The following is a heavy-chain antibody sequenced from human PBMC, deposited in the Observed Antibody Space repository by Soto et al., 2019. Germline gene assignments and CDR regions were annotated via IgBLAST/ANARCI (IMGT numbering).Heavy chain of an antibody. D-gene: IGHD3-22*01. CDR2: FDPEDAEI. Sequence: SEKASCTVSWYTPTELSKHWVRQPPGKGLEWTGGFDPEDAEIIYAQKFQGRVTMTEDTSTDTAYMELSSLRSEDTAVYYCAGITMIVVGAYGMDVWGQGTTVTVS. V-gene: IGHV1-24*01. CDR3: AGITMIVVGAYGMDV. CDR1: WYTPTELS. J-gene: IGHJ6*02.